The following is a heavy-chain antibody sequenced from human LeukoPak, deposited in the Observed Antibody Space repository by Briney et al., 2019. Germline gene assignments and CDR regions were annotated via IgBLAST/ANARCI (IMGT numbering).Heavy chain of an antibody. V-gene: IGHV3-30*18. CDR3: AKSSLQVTAVADRFDY. J-gene: IGHJ4*02. D-gene: IGHD6-19*01. CDR1: GFTFSTYG. CDR2: ISNGGSYK. Sequence: GRSLRLSCEASGFTFSTYGMHWVRQAPGKGLEWVAGISNGGSYKYYADSVKGRFTISRDNSRNTLYLQMNSLRVEDTAVYYCAKSSLQVTAVADRFDYWGQGTLVTVSS.